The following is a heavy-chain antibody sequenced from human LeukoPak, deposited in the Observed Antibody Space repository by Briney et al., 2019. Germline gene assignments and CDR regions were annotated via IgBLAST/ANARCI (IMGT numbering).Heavy chain of an antibody. CDR1: GFTFDDYA. Sequence: PGGSLRLSCAASGFTFDDYAMHWVRQAPGKGLEWVSGISWNSGSIGYADSVKGRFTISRDNAKNSLYLQMNSLRAEDMALYYRAKDGNPYSSSWSSFDYWGQGTLVTVSS. CDR3: AKDGNPYSSSWSSFDY. D-gene: IGHD6-13*01. J-gene: IGHJ4*02. CDR2: ISWNSGSI. V-gene: IGHV3-9*03.